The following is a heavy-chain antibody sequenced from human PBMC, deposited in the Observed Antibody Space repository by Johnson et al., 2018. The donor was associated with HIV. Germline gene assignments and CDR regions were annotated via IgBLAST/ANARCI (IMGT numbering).Heavy chain of an antibody. CDR1: GFTFDDYG. Sequence: EVQLVESGGGVVRPGGSLRLSCAASGFTFDDYGMSWVRQAPGKGLEWVSRIISDGGRTSYGASMKGPFTYSRDTAKNTLYLKMNGLVAEETAVYYGARVRRRWLGLDAFDIWGQGTMVTVSS. D-gene: IGHD5-24*01. CDR3: ARVRRRWLGLDAFDI. CDR2: IISDGGRT. V-gene: IGHV3-20*04. J-gene: IGHJ3*02.